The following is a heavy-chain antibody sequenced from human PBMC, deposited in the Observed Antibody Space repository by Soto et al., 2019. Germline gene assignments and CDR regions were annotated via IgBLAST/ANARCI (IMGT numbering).Heavy chain of an antibody. V-gene: IGHV4-30-2*01. D-gene: IGHD6-19*01. Sequence: SLPCAASGGSISSGGYPWSWIRKPPGKGLEWIGYFYLSGSPYYNPSLKSRVTISVDRSKNQYTLKLSSVTAADTAVYYCARVVADMAGGYYYGRDGWDQRTTVTVAS. CDR3: ARVVADMAGGYYYGRDG. J-gene: IGHJ6*02. CDR1: GGSISSGGYP. CDR2: FYLSGSP.